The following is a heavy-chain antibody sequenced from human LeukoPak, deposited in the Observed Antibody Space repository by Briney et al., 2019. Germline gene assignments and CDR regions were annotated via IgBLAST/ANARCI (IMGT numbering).Heavy chain of an antibody. CDR2: IYYNGST. V-gene: IGHV4-59*01. CDR1: GGSISSYY. J-gene: IGHJ4*02. D-gene: IGHD3-22*01. Sequence: SETLSLTCTASGGSISSYYWSWIRQPPGKGLEWIGYIYYNGSTNYNPSLKSRVTISVDTSKNQFSLKLSSVTAADTAVYYCARGTYYYDSSGYYLKNYFDYWGQGTLVTVSS. CDR3: ARGTYYYDSSGYYLKNYFDY.